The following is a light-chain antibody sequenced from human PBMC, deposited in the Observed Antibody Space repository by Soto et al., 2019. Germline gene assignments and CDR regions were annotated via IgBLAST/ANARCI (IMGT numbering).Light chain of an antibody. Sequence: IVMTQSPATLSVSPGERATLSCRASQSVSSNLAWYQQKPGQAPRLLIYGASTRATGIPARFSGSGSGTEFTLTISSLQSEDFAVYYCQQYNNWPREIFGQGTRLEIK. V-gene: IGKV3-15*01. J-gene: IGKJ5*01. CDR1: QSVSSN. CDR2: GAS. CDR3: QQYNNWPREI.